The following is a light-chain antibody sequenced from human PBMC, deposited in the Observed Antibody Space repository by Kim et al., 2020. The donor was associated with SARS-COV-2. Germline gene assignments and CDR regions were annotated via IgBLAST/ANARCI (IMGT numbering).Light chain of an antibody. V-gene: IGLV3-21*01. J-gene: IGLJ2*01. CDR3: QVWATYSDHKV. Sequence: SYELTQPPSVSVLPGRTANITCGDNNFGTTNVHWYQQRPGQAPRLVIYYSKDRPSGIPERFSGSISGTTATLTISSVEAEDEADYYCQVWATYSDHKVFGGGTQLTVL. CDR1: NFGTTN. CDR2: YSK.